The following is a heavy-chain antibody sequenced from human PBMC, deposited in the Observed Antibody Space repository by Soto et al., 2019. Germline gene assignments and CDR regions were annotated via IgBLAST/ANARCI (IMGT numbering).Heavy chain of an antibody. J-gene: IGHJ4*02. CDR3: ARDRDNSNWPNFDS. V-gene: IGHV1-69*02. CDR1: GDTFSIYT. Sequence: QVQLVQSGSEVKKPGSSVRVSCKTSGDTFSIYTISWVRQAPGQGLEWMGRVLPFLDITSYSQRFQGRVTITADRSTTTAYMELTSLRSEDTAVYYCARDRDNSNWPNFDSWGQVTLVTVSS. D-gene: IGHD6-13*01. CDR2: VLPFLDIT.